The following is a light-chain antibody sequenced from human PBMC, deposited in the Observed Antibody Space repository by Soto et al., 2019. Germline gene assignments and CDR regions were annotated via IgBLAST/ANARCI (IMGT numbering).Light chain of an antibody. CDR3: HQYNDWPLT. V-gene: IGKV3-15*01. CDR2: GAS. CDR1: HSVSSS. Sequence: EIVMTQSPATLSVSPGERATLSCRATHSVSSSLAWYQQKPGQAPRLLIYGASTRATGIPVRFSGSGSGTEFTVTISSLQSEDSAVYYCHQYNDWPLTFGGGTKVEIK. J-gene: IGKJ4*01.